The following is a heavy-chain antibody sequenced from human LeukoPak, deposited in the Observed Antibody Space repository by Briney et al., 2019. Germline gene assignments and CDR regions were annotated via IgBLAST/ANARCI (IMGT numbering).Heavy chain of an antibody. V-gene: IGHV3-48*03. D-gene: IGHD4-17*01. J-gene: IGHJ4*02. CDR1: GFSFSSHW. CDR2: ISSSGSTI. Sequence: GGSLRLSCAASGFSFSSHWMSWVRQAPGKGLDRVSYISSSGSTIYYADSVKGRFTISRDNAKNSLYLQMNSLRAEDTAVYYCARDRSTVTTWVDYWGQGTLVTVSP. CDR3: ARDRSTVTTWVDY.